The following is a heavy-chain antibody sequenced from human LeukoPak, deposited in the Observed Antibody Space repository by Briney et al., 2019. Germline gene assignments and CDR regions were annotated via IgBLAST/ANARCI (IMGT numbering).Heavy chain of an antibody. V-gene: IGHV4-31*03. J-gene: IGHJ5*02. CDR2: IYYSGST. D-gene: IGHD3-22*01. CDR3: ARGFHYYDSSGYSGYFDP. Sequence: SQTLSLTCTVSGGSISSGGYYWSWIRQHPGKGLEWIGYIYYSGSTYYNPSLKSRVTISVDTSKNQFSLKLSSVTAADTAVYYRARGFHYYDSSGYSGYFDPWGQGTLVTVSS. CDR1: GGSISSGGYY.